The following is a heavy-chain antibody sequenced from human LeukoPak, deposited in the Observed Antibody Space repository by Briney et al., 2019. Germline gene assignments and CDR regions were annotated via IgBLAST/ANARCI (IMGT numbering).Heavy chain of an antibody. CDR2: ISSSGSTI. CDR3: ARDVGFDCSGGSCYSGQPDYFDY. V-gene: IGHV3-48*03. J-gene: IGHJ4*02. CDR1: GFTFSSYE. Sequence: GGSLRLSCAASGFTFSSYEMNWVRQAPGKGLEWVSYISSSGSTIYYADSVKGRFTISRDNAKNSLYLQMNSLRAEDTAVYYCARDVGFDCSGGSCYSGQPDYFDYWGQGTLVTVSS. D-gene: IGHD2-15*01.